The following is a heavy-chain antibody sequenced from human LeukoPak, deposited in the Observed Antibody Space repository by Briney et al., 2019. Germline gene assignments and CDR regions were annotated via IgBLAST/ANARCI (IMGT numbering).Heavy chain of an antibody. CDR2: INPNSGGT. J-gene: IGHJ4*02. V-gene: IGHV1-2*04. CDR3: AREKNYYDSSGYYPTGFDY. Sequence: ASVKVSCKASGYTFTDESIIWVRQAPGQGLEWMGWINPNSGGTNYAQRFQGWVTMTRDTSISTAYMELSRLRSDDTAVYYCAREKNYYDSSGYYPTGFDYWGQGTLVTVSS. D-gene: IGHD3-22*01. CDR1: GYTFTDES.